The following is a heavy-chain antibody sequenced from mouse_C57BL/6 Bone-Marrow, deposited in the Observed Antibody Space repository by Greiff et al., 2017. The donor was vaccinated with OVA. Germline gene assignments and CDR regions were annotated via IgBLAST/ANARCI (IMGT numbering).Heavy chain of an antibody. CDR2: IDPSDSYT. Sequence: QVQLQQPGAELVMPGASVKLSCKASGYTFTSYWMHWVKQRPGQGLEWIGEIDPSDSYTNYNQKFKGKSTLTVDKSSSTAYVQLSSLTSEDSAVYYCARDYDEYFDVGGTGTTVTVSS. D-gene: IGHD2-4*01. CDR3: ARDYDEYFDV. V-gene: IGHV1-69*01. J-gene: IGHJ1*03. CDR1: GYTFTSYW.